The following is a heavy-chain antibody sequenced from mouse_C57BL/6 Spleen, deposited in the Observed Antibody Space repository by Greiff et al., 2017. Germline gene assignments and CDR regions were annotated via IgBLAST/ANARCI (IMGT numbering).Heavy chain of an antibody. V-gene: IGHV5-16*01. CDR2: INYDGSST. J-gene: IGHJ3*01. CDR3: ARGGYSNSFAY. CDR1: GFTFSDYY. D-gene: IGHD2-5*01. Sequence: EVKVVESEGGLVQPGSSMKLSCTASGFTFSDYYMAWVRQVPEKGLEWVANINYDGSSTYYLDSLKSRFIISRDNAKNILYLQMSSLKSEDTATYYCARGGYSNSFAYWGQGTLVTVSA.